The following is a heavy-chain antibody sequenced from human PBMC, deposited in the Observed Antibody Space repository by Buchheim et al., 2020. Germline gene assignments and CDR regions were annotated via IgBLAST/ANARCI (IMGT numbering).Heavy chain of an antibody. CDR2: ISGGGWNK. V-gene: IGHV3-48*03. CDR1: GLTFSTYE. D-gene: IGHD2-2*01. Sequence: EVQLVESGGDLVQPGGSLRLSCVASGLTFSTYEMNWVRQAPGKGLEWVSYISGGGWNKYYADSVRGRFTISRDNAKKSLYLQMNSLRAEDTAVYYCARDIHCSGTSCDGPLGDAFDIWGQGT. CDR3: ARDIHCSGTSCDGPLGDAFDI. J-gene: IGHJ3*02.